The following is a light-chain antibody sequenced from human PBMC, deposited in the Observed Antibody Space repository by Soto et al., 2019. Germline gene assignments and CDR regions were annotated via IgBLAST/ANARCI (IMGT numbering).Light chain of an antibody. V-gene: IGLV2-23*02. Sequence: QSALTQPASVSGSPGQSITISCTGTSSDVGSYNLVSWYQQHPGKAPKLMIYEVSKRPSGVSNRFSGSKSGNTASLTISGLQAEDEADYYRCSYAGSSTRYVFGTGTKLTVL. CDR3: CSYAGSSTRYV. CDR2: EVS. J-gene: IGLJ1*01. CDR1: SSDVGSYNL.